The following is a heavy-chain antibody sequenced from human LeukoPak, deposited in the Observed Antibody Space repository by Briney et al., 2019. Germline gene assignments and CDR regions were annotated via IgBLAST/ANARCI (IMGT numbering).Heavy chain of an antibody. V-gene: IGHV1-8*01. CDR2: MNPNSGNT. J-gene: IGHJ6*02. Sequence: PGASVKVSCKASGYTFTSYDINWVRQATGQGLEWMGWMNPNSGNTGYAQKFQGRVTMTRNTSISTAYMELSSLRSEDKGVYYCARGIHSGTYRVSHYGMDAWGQGTTVTVSS. D-gene: IGHD1-26*01. CDR1: GYTFTSYD. CDR3: ARGIHSGTYRVSHYGMDA.